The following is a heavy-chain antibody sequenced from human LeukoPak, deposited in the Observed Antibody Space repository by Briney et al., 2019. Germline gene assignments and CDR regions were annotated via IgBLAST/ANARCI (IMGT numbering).Heavy chain of an antibody. CDR2: INPSGGST. CDR3: ARDDGVAGLIDY. CDR1: GYTFTSYY. V-gene: IGHV1-46*01. D-gene: IGHD2-15*01. J-gene: IGHJ4*02. Sequence: ASVTVSCKASGYTFTSYYMHWVRQAPGQGLEWMGIINPSGGSTSYAQKFQGRVTMTRDTSTSTVYMELSSLRSEDTAVYYCARDDGVAGLIDYWGQGTLVTVSS.